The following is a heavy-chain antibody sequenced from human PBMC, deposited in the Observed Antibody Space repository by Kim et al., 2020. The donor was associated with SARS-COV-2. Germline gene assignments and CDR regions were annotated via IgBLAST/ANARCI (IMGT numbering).Heavy chain of an antibody. CDR2: IKSKTDGGTT. J-gene: IGHJ4*02. D-gene: IGHD2-2*01. CDR3: TGYQLLFDRGDY. V-gene: IGHV3-15*01. CDR1: GFTFSNAW. Sequence: GGSLRLSCAASGFTFSNAWMSWVRQAPGKGLEWVGRIKSKTDGGTTDYAAPVKGRFTISRDDSKNTLYLQMNSLKTEDTAVYYCTGYQLLFDRGDYWGQGTLVTVSS.